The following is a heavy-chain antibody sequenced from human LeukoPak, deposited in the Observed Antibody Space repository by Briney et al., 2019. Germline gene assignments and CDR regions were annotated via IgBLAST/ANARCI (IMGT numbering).Heavy chain of an antibody. Sequence: GGSLRLSCAASGFTFSSYSMNWVRQAPGKGLEWVSSISSSSSYIYYADSVEGRFTISRDNAKNSLYLQMNSLRAEDTAVYYCAREGVSGFDYWGQGTLVTVSS. CDR1: GFTFSSYS. CDR2: ISSSSSYI. D-gene: IGHD5/OR15-5a*01. J-gene: IGHJ4*02. CDR3: AREGVSGFDY. V-gene: IGHV3-21*01.